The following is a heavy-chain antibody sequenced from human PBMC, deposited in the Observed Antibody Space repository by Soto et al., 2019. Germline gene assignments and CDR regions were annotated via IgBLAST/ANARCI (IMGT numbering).Heavy chain of an antibody. D-gene: IGHD6-19*01. Sequence: EVQLVESGGGLVQPGGSLRLSCAASGFTFSSYWMHWVRQAPGKGLVWVSRINSDGSSTSYADSVKGRFTISRDNDKNTLYLQMNSLRAEDTAVYYCAREGWYYYYGMDVWGQGTTVTVSS. J-gene: IGHJ6*02. CDR1: GFTFSSYW. CDR3: AREGWYYYYGMDV. V-gene: IGHV3-74*01. CDR2: INSDGSST.